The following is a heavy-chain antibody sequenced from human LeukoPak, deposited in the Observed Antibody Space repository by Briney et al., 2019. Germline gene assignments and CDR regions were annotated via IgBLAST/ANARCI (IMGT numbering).Heavy chain of an antibody. CDR1: GYTFTTYD. D-gene: IGHD2-2*01. Sequence: ASVKVSCKASGYTFTTYDITWVRQAPGQGLEWMGWISAYNGNTNYAQKLQGGVTMTTDTSTSTAYMELRSLRSDDTAVYYCARDALGPAAMIFDYWGQGTLVTVSS. CDR3: ARDALGPAAMIFDY. J-gene: IGHJ4*02. CDR2: ISAYNGNT. V-gene: IGHV1-18*01.